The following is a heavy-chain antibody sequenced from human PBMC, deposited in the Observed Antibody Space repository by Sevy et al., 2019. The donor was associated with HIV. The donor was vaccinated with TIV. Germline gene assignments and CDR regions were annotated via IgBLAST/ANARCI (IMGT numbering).Heavy chain of an antibody. CDR2: INPNSGGT. Sequence: ASVKVSCKASGYTFTGYYMHWVRQAPGQGLEWMGRINPNSGGTNYAQKFQGRVTMTRDTSISTAYMELSRLRSDDTAVYYCARDMATSRELRAFDFWGQGTMVTVSS. CDR1: GYTFTGYY. J-gene: IGHJ3*01. V-gene: IGHV1-2*06. D-gene: IGHD2-21*01. CDR3: ARDMATSRELRAFDF.